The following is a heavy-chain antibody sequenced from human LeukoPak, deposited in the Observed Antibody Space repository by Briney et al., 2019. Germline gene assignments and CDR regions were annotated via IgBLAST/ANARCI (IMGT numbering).Heavy chain of an antibody. CDR2: ISYDGSNK. Sequence: GGSLRLSCAASGFTFSSYGMHWVRQAPGKGLEWVAVISYDGSNKYYADSVKGRFTISRDNSKNTLYLQMNSLRAEDTAVYYCAKDPFGYWGQGTLVTVSS. J-gene: IGHJ4*02. CDR3: AKDPFGY. V-gene: IGHV3-30*18. CDR1: GFTFSSYG.